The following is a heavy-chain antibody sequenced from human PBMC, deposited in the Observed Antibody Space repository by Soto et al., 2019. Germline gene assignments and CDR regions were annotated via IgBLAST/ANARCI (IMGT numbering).Heavy chain of an antibody. CDR1: GFTFSSYG. Sequence: GGSLRLSCAASGFTFSSYGMHWVRQAPGKGLEWVAVISYDGSNKYYADSVKGRFTISRGNSKNTLYLQMNSLRAEDTAVYYCAKDRYYYDSSGYYGYWGQGTLVTVS. CDR3: AKDRYYYDSSGYYGY. CDR2: ISYDGSNK. D-gene: IGHD3-22*01. J-gene: IGHJ4*02. V-gene: IGHV3-30*18.